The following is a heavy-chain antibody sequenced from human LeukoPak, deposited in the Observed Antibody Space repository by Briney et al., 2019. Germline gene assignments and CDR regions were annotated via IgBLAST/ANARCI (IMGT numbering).Heavy chain of an antibody. Sequence: PSETLSLTCTVSGGSISSYYWSWIRQPPGKGLEWIGYIYYSGSTNYNPSLKSRVTISVDTSKNQFSLKLSSVTAADTAVYYCARDYGDYNLRSNYWYFDLWGRGTLVTVSS. CDR3: ARDYGDYNLRSNYWYFDL. CDR1: GGSISSYY. D-gene: IGHD4-17*01. CDR2: IYYSGST. V-gene: IGHV4-59*01. J-gene: IGHJ2*01.